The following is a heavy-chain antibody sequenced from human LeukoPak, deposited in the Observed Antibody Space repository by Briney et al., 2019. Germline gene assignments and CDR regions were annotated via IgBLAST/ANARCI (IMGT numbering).Heavy chain of an antibody. CDR2: ISAYNGNT. CDR3: ARIGYSYGYFDY. V-gene: IGHV1-18*01. D-gene: IGHD5-18*01. Sequence: ASVKVSCKASGYTFTSYGISWVRQAPGQGLEWMGWISAYNGNTNYAQKLQGRVTMTTDTSTSTAYTELRSLRSDDTAVYYCARIGYSYGYFDYWGQGTLVTVSS. J-gene: IGHJ4*02. CDR1: GYTFTSYG.